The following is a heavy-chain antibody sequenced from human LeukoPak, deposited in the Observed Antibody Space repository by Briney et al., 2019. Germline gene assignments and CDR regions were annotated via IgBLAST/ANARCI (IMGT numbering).Heavy chain of an antibody. D-gene: IGHD1-14*01. CDR2: IYYSGNT. CDR3: ARRKKAEGSLLDF. Sequence: SETLSLTCTVSGDSISTGGYYWNWLRQLPGKGLEWIGCIYYSGNTYYNPSLQSRVTISVDTSRNMFSLRLTSVTAADTALYYCARRKKAEGSLLDFWGQGSLVTVSS. J-gene: IGHJ4*02. CDR1: GDSISTGGYY. V-gene: IGHV4-31*03.